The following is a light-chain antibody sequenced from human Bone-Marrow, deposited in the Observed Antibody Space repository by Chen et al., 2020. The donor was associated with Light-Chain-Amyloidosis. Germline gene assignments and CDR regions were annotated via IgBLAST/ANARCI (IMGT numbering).Light chain of an antibody. Sequence: SSELTQPPSVYVSPGQTARITCSGDDLPTKYAYWYQQKPGQAPVLVIHRDTERPSGISERFSGSSSGTTATLTISGVQAEDEADYHCQSADSSGTYEVIFGGGTKLTVL. V-gene: IGLV3-25*03. CDR3: QSADSSGTYEVI. CDR2: RDT. CDR1: DLPTKY. J-gene: IGLJ2*01.